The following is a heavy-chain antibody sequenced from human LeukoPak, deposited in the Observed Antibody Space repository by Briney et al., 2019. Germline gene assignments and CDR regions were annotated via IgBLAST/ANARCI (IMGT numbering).Heavy chain of an antibody. J-gene: IGHJ4*02. V-gene: IGHV1-69*01. Sequence: ASVKVSCKASGGTFSSYGISWVRQAPGQGLEWMGGIIPICGTTNYAQKFQGRVTITADESTSTAYMERSSLRSEDTAVYYCARGIQQLVRGGYFDYWGQGTLVTVSS. D-gene: IGHD6-13*01. CDR3: ARGIQQLVRGGYFDY. CDR2: IIPICGTT. CDR1: GGTFSSYG.